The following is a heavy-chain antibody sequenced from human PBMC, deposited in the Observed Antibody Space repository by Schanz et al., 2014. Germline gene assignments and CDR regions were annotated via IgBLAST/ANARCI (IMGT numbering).Heavy chain of an antibody. Sequence: QVQLQQWGAGLLKPSETLSLTCAVYGGSFSSNYWSWIRQPPGKGLEWIGEINQSGTTNYNPPLKSRVTISLDTSKIQISLKLRSVSAADTAVYYCARGTRERLLLRSWQFAFDIWGQGTMVTVSS. J-gene: IGHJ3*02. CDR1: GGSFSSNY. CDR3: ARGTRERLLLRSWQFAFDI. D-gene: IGHD3-22*01. V-gene: IGHV4-34*02. CDR2: INQSGTT.